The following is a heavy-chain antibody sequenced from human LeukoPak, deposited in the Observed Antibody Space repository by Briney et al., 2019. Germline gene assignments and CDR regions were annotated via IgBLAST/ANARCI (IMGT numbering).Heavy chain of an antibody. J-gene: IGHJ4*02. CDR1: GYSFTNYW. D-gene: IGHD3-10*01. Sequence: GESLKISCQASGYSFTNYWIGWVRQMPGKGLEWMGIIDPSDSETRYTPSFQGQVSISVDKSLTTAYLQWTSRKASYAAIYYWARQTAMGRAGDYWGQGTLLTVSS. CDR3: ARQTAMGRAGDY. V-gene: IGHV5-51*01. CDR2: IDPSDSET.